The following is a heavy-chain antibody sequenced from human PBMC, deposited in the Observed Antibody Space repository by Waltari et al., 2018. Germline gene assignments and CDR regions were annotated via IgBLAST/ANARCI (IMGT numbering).Heavy chain of an antibody. J-gene: IGHJ4*02. CDR3: AKPPGTMVRGAQSH. CDR1: GFTFSSYA. CDR2: ISGSGGSK. V-gene: IGHV3-23*01. D-gene: IGHD3-10*01. Sequence: EVQLLESGGGLVQPGGSLRLSCAASGFTFSSYAMSWVRPAPGKGLEWVSAISGSGGSKYYADSVKGRFTISRDNSKNTLYLQMNSLRAEDTAVYYCAKPPGTMVRGAQSHWGQGTLVTVSS.